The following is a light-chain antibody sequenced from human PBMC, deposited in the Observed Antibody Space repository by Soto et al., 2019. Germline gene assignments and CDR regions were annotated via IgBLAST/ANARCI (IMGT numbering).Light chain of an antibody. CDR3: QHYNSYSEA. J-gene: IGKJ1*01. CDR1: QTISSC. Sequence: DIQMTQSPSTLSASVGDRVTITCRASQTISSCLAWYQQKPGKAPKLLIYDASTLQSGVPSRFSGSGSGTEFTRNISRLPPDAFATYNCQHYNSYSEAFGQGTKVDI. CDR2: DAS. V-gene: IGKV1-5*01.